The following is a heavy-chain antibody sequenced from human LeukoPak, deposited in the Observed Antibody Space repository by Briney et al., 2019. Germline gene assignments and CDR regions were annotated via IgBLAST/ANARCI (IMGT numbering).Heavy chain of an antibody. CDR3: ARSLRSPRYCIDDTCYFDY. D-gene: IGHD2-15*01. J-gene: IGHJ4*02. V-gene: IGHV3-21*04. CDR2: ISSSSNYI. Sequence: GGSLRLSCAASGFTFSSYNMNWVRQAPGKGLKWVSSISSSSNYIYYADSVKGRFTISRDNAKNSLYLQIDSLRVEDTAVYYCARSLRSPRYCIDDTCYFDYWGQGTLVTVSS. CDR1: GFTFSSYN.